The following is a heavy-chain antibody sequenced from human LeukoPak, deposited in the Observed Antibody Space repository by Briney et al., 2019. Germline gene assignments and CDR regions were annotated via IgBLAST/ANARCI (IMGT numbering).Heavy chain of an antibody. CDR1: GFSFSNNG. V-gene: IGHV3-30*02. D-gene: IGHD2-21*02. J-gene: IGHJ5*02. CDR2: IRYDGRNE. Sequence: GGSLRLSCAASGFSFSNNGMHWVRQAPGKGLEWVAFIRYDGRNEYYADSVRGRFIISRDNCNNTLFLQINSLRTEDTAVYYCAKDPVNTASWGQGTLVTVSS. CDR3: AKDPVNTAS.